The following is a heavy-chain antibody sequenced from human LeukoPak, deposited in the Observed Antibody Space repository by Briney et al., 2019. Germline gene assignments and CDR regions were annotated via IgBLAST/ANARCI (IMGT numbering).Heavy chain of an antibody. CDR1: GGXISSGGYY. D-gene: IGHD2-21*01. V-gene: IGHV4-31*03. CDR3: ARGPTSVVADG. CDR2: FYYSGRP. J-gene: IGHJ4*02. Sequence: SQTLSLTCTVSGGXISSGGYYWSWIRQPPGKGLEWIGHFYYSGRPYYNPPLKSRVAISLETSENQFSLKLSSVTAADTAVYYCARGPTSVVADGWGQGSLVTVSS.